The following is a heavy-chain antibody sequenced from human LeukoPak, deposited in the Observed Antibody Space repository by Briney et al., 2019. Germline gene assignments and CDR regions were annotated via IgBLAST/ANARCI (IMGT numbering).Heavy chain of an antibody. D-gene: IGHD6-25*01. Sequence: SETLSLTCTVSGDSITNNNYFWGWIRQPPGKGLEWIGGVHHSGSTYYNPSLKSRVTMSVDTSKNQFLLRLSSVTAADTAVYYCARTKGSSGWDFDYCGQGTLVTVSS. CDR1: GDSITNNNYF. V-gene: IGHV4-39*01. J-gene: IGHJ4*02. CDR2: VHHSGST. CDR3: ARTKGSSGWDFDY.